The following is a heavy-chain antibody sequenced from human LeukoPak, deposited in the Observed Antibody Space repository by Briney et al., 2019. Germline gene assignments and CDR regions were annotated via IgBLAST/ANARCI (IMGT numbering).Heavy chain of an antibody. Sequence: SETLSLTCAVYGGSFRGYYWSWIRQPPGKGLEWIGEINHSGSTNYNPSLTSRVTISVDTSKNQFSLKLSSVTAADTAVYYCARRKLPGSSCLDYWGQGTLVSVSS. J-gene: IGHJ4*02. V-gene: IGHV4-34*01. CDR2: INHSGST. D-gene: IGHD6-13*01. CDR1: GGSFRGYY. CDR3: ARRKLPGSSCLDY.